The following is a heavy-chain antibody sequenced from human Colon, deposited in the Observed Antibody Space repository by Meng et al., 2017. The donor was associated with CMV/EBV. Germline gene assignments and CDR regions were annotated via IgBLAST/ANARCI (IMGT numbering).Heavy chain of an antibody. CDR3: ATCGITGTTWYLYGMDV. D-gene: IGHD1-7*01. V-gene: IGHV1-69-2*01. J-gene: IGHJ6*04. CDR2: VDTEDGKT. CDR1: GYTFTDYY. Sequence: ASVKVSCKVSGYTFTDYYMHWVQQAPGKGLEWMGLVDTEDGKTIYAQKFQGRVTIIADTSTDIAYMELSSLGSEDTAVYYCATCGITGTTWYLYGMDVWGEGTTVTVSS.